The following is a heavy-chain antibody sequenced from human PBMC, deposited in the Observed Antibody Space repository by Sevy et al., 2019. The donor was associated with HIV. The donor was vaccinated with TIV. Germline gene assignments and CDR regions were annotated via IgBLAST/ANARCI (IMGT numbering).Heavy chain of an antibody. Sequence: GGSLRLSCAVSGFTFNTYNMNWVRQAPGKGLEWVSYISYTSTTIYYADSVRGPFTISRDNAKNTLYLQMNSLRDEDTAVYYCASSDATSRFGYYYFAMDFWGQGTSVTV. D-gene: IGHD3-22*01. CDR2: ISYTSTTI. CDR1: GFTFNTYN. CDR3: ASSDATSRFGYYYFAMDF. J-gene: IGHJ6*02. V-gene: IGHV3-48*02.